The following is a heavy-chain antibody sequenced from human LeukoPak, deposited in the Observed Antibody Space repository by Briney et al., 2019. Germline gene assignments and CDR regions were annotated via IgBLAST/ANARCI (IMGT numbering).Heavy chain of an antibody. D-gene: IGHD1-14*01. CDR1: GGSISSGSYY. CDR3: VAQRVVSNHYYYYMDV. CDR2: IYTSGST. V-gene: IGHV4-61*02. Sequence: PSQTLSLTCTVSGGSISSGSYYWSWIRQPDGKGLEWIGRIYTSGSTNYNPSLKSRVTISVDTSKNQFSLKLSSVTAADTAVYYCVAQRVVSNHYYYYMDVWGKGTTVTVSS. J-gene: IGHJ6*03.